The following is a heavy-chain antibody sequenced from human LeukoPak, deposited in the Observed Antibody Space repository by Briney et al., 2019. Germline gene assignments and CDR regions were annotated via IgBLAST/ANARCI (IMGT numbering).Heavy chain of an antibody. CDR1: GYRFVTYG. D-gene: IGHD3-16*01. J-gene: IGHJ4*02. Sequence: ASVKVSCTASGYRFVTYGFSWVRQAPGQGLEWMGWINAYNGNTNYAQKFQGRVTMTTDTSATTVYMELRSLTSDDTAVYYCARGGSYSGEYCDYWGQGTLVTVSS. CDR3: ARGGSYSGEYCDY. CDR2: INAYNGNT. V-gene: IGHV1-18*01.